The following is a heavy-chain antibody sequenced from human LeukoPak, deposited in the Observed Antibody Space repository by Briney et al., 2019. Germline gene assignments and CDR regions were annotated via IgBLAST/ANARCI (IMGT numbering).Heavy chain of an antibody. J-gene: IGHJ5*02. Sequence: GASGKVSCKASGGTFSSYAISWVRQAPGQGLEWMGGITPIFGTANYAQKFQGRVTITADKSTSTAYMELSSLRSEDTAVYYCARVRVIAAAGTGWFDPWGQGTLVTVSS. CDR3: ARVRVIAAAGTGWFDP. CDR1: GGTFSSYA. V-gene: IGHV1-69*06. CDR2: ITPIFGTA. D-gene: IGHD6-13*01.